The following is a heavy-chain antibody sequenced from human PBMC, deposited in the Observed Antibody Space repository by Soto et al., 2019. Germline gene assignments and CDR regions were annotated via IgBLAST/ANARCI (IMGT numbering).Heavy chain of an antibody. J-gene: IGHJ4*02. Sequence: SETLSLTCAVSGGSISSSNRWSWVRQPPGKGLEWIGEIYHSGSTNYNPSLKSRVTISVDKSKNQFSLKLRSDDTAVYYCARDHEPGFDYWGQGTLVTVSS. V-gene: IGHV4-4*02. CDR1: GGSISSSNR. CDR3: ARDHEPGFDY. CDR2: IYHSGST.